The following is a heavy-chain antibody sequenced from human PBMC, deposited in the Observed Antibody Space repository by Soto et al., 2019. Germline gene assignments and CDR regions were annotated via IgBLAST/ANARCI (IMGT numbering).Heavy chain of an antibody. V-gene: IGHV3-21*01. CDR3: ARDSWWSFSSSNDYFDY. D-gene: IGHD6-6*01. CDR2: ISSSSSYI. J-gene: IGHJ4*02. CDR1: GFTFSSYS. Sequence: EVQLVESGGGLVKPGGSLRLSCAASGFTFSSYSMNWVRQAPGKGLEWVSSISSSSSYIYYADSVKGRFTISRDNAKNSLYLQMNSLRAEDTAGYYCARDSWWSFSSSNDYFDYWGQGTLVTVSS.